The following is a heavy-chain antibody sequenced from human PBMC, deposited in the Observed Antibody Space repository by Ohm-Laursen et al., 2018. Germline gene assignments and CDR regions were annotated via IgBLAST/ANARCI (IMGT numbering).Heavy chain of an antibody. CDR2: INPSGGST. CDR1: GYTFTSYY. Sequence: ASVKVSCKASGYTFTSYYMHWVRQAPGQGLEWMGIINPSGGSTSYAQKFQGRVTMTRDTSTSTVYMELSSLRSEDTAVYYCASNYYYGSGSYFPGDYWGQGTLVTVSS. V-gene: IGHV1-46*01. D-gene: IGHD3-10*01. J-gene: IGHJ4*02. CDR3: ASNYYYGSGSYFPGDY.